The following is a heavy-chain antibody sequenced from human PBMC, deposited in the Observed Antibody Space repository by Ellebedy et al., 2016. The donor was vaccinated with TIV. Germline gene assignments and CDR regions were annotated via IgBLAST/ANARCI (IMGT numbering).Heavy chain of an antibody. Sequence: ASVKVSCKASGGSFSNYAISWVRQAPGQGLEWMGGIIPMFGSPYYAPRFQGRVTITADESTRTAYMELSRLRSEDTAVYYCASAPYDTLTGSYYYYGMDVWGQGTTVTVSS. J-gene: IGHJ6*02. V-gene: IGHV1-69*13. CDR2: IIPMFGSP. D-gene: IGHD3-9*01. CDR1: GGSFSNYA. CDR3: ASAPYDTLTGSYYYYGMDV.